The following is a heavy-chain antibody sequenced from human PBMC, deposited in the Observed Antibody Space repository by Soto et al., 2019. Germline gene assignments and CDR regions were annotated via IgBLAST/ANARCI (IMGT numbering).Heavy chain of an antibody. CDR2: ISYDGSNK. D-gene: IGHD6-19*01. CDR1: GFTFSSYG. CDR3: AKDLSIAVAGTLGY. J-gene: IGHJ4*02. V-gene: IGHV3-30*18. Sequence: PGGPLRLSCAASGFTFSSYGMHWVRQAPGKGLEWVAVISYDGSNKYYADSVKGRFTISRDNSKNTLYLQMNSLRAEDTAVYYCAKDLSIAVAGTLGYWGQGTLVTVSS.